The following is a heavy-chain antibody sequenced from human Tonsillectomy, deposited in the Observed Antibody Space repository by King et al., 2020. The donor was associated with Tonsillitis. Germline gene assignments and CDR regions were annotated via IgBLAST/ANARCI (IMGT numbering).Heavy chain of an antibody. CDR1: GGSISNSNYY. V-gene: IGHV4-39*01. CDR2: IYYSGNT. D-gene: IGHD3-16*01. CDR3: ARQYYDYLWGSYGDAFDI. Sequence: QLQESGPGLVKPSETLSLTCTVSGGSISNSNYYWGWIRQPPGKGLEWIGSIYYSGNTYYNPSLKSRVTISVDTSRNQFSLRLRSVTAADTAVYYCARQYYDYLWGSYGDAFDIWGQGTMVTVSS. J-gene: IGHJ3*02.